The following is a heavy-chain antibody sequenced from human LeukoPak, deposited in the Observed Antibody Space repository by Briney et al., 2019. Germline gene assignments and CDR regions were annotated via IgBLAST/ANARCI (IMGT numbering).Heavy chain of an antibody. V-gene: IGHV3-7*01. CDR3: AGEVVAATNVYYYYYGMDV. CDR2: IKQDGSEK. Sequence: PGGSLRLSCAASGFTFSSYWMSWVRQAPGKGLEWVANIKQDGSEKYYVDSVKGRFTISRDNAKSSLYLQMNSLRAEDTAVYYCAGEVVAATNVYYYYYGMDVWGQGTTVTVSS. CDR1: GFTFSSYW. D-gene: IGHD2-15*01. J-gene: IGHJ6*02.